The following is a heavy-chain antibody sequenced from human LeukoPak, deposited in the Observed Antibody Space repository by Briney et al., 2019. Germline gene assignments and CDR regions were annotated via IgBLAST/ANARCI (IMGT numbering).Heavy chain of an antibody. Sequence: GGSLRLSCAASGFTFSSYAMHWVRQAPGKGLEWVAVISYDGSNKYYADSVKGRFTISRDNAKNSLYLQMSSLRAEDTGIYYYLVQYFFDYWGQGTPVTVSS. D-gene: IGHD1-1*01. CDR1: GFTFSSYA. V-gene: IGHV3-30-3*01. CDR2: ISYDGSNK. CDR3: LVQYFFDY. J-gene: IGHJ4*02.